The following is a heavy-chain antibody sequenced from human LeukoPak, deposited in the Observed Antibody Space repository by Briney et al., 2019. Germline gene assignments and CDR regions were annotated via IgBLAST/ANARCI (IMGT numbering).Heavy chain of an antibody. CDR3: ARVSGTQFDY. Sequence: ASVQVSCNASGYTFTRYYMHWVRQAPGQGLEWMGWINPNSGGTNYAQKFQGRVTMTRDTSISTAYMELSRLRSDDTAVYYCARVSGTQFDYWGQGTLVTVSS. CDR1: GYTFTRYY. D-gene: IGHD1-1*01. CDR2: INPNSGGT. V-gene: IGHV1-2*02. J-gene: IGHJ4*02.